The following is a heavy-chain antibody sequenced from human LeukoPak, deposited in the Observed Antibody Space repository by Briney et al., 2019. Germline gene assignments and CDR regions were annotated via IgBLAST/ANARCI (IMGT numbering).Heavy chain of an antibody. CDR1: GFTFSSYA. J-gene: IGHJ6*02. D-gene: IGHD2-21*02. CDR3: ATCGGDCYSGMDV. CDR2: IYSGGST. Sequence: PGGSLRLSCAASGFTFSSYAMSWVRQAPGKGLEWVSVIYSGGSTYYADSVKGRFTISRDNSKNTLYLQMNSLRAEDTAVYYCATCGGDCYSGMDVWGQGTTVTVSS. V-gene: IGHV3-53*01.